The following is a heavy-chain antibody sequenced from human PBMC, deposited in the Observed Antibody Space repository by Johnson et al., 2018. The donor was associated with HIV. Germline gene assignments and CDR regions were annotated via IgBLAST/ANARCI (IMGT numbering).Heavy chain of an antibody. CDR3: AKDKSTEWLLLRSPWSGFDI. D-gene: IGHD3-22*01. CDR2: ISWNSDSI. J-gene: IGHJ3*02. CDR1: GFTFDDYA. Sequence: VQLVESGGGLVQPGRSLRLSCAASGFTFDDYAMHWVRQAPGKGLEWVSGISWNSDSIGYADSVKGGFTISRDNAKNSLYLQMNSLRPEDTALYYCAKDKSTEWLLLRSPWSGFDIWGQGTMVTVSS. V-gene: IGHV3-9*01.